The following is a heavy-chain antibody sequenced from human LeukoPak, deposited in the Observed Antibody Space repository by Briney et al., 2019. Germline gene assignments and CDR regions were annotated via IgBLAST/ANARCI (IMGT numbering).Heavy chain of an antibody. V-gene: IGHV3-30*04. D-gene: IGHD2/OR15-2a*01. J-gene: IGHJ4*02. CDR1: GFTFSSYA. CDR3: ARSGLSRFGF. Sequence: GGSLRLSCAASGFTFSSYAMHWVRQAPGKGLEWVAVISYGGINKYYADSVRGRFTISRDNSKNTLYLQINSLRAEDTAVYYCARSGLSRFGFWGQGTLVTVSS. CDR2: ISYGGINK.